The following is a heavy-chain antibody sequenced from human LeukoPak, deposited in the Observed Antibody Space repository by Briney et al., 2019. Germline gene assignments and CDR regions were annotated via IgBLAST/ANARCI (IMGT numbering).Heavy chain of an antibody. CDR1: GFTFRSYA. V-gene: IGHV3-23*01. D-gene: IGHD1-26*01. J-gene: IGHJ3*02. CDR3: AKGSYSGSYPGAFDI. Sequence: GGSLRLSYAASGFTFRSYAMTWVRQAPGKGLEWVSAISGSGGSTYYADSVKGRFTITRDNSKNTLYLQMNSLRAEDTAVYYCAKGSYSGSYPGAFDIWGQGTMVTVSS. CDR2: ISGSGGST.